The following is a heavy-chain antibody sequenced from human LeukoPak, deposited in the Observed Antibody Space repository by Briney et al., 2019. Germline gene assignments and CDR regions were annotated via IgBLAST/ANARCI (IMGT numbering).Heavy chain of an antibody. V-gene: IGHV4-61*02. CDR3: TREGKRGTNGDAFDI. Sequence: PSQTLSLTCTVSGGSITSGAYFWSWIRQPAGKGLQWIGRIYTGGRTDYSPSLESRVTISVDTSKNQFSLKLISVTAADTAVYYCTREGKRGTNGDAFDIWGQGTKVTVSS. D-gene: IGHD3-10*01. CDR1: GGSITSGAYF. CDR2: IYTGGRT. J-gene: IGHJ3*02.